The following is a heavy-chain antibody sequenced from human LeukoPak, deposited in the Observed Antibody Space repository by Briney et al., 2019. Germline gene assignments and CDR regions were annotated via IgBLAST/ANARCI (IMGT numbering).Heavy chain of an antibody. V-gene: IGHV1-8*01. CDR1: GYTFTSYD. J-gene: IGHJ5*02. D-gene: IGHD2-15*01. CDR2: MNPNSGNT. CDR3: ARDQGYCSGGSCYSDWFDP. Sequence: ASVKVSCKASGYTFTSYDINWVRQATGQGLEWMGWMNPNSGNTGYAQKFQGRVTMTRNTSISTAYMELSSLRSEDTAVYYCARDQGYCSGGSCYSDWFDPWGQGTLVTVSS.